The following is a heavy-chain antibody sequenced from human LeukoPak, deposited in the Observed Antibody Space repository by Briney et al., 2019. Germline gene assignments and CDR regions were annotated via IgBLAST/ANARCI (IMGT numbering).Heavy chain of an antibody. Sequence: SETLSLTCTVSGGSISSSSYYWGWIRQPPGKGLEWIGSIYYSGSTYYNPSLKSRVTISVDTSKNQFSLKLSSVTAADTAVYYCARDSIVGASWDYFDYWGQGTLVTVSS. V-gene: IGHV4-39*07. CDR1: GGSISSSSYY. D-gene: IGHD1-26*01. CDR2: IYYSGST. J-gene: IGHJ4*02. CDR3: ARDSIVGASWDYFDY.